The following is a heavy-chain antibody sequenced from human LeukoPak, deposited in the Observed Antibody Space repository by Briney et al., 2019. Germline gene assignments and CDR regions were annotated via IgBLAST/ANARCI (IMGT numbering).Heavy chain of an antibody. Sequence: SVKVSCKASGGTFSSYSISWVRQAPGQGLEWMGGIIPIFDTADYAQKFQGRVTITADESTSTAYMELSSLRSEDTAVYYCARDPVPGYSSGWYVRFDPWGQGTLVTVSS. CDR3: ARDPVPGYSSGWYVRFDP. D-gene: IGHD6-19*01. J-gene: IGHJ5*02. CDR2: IIPIFDTA. V-gene: IGHV1-69*13. CDR1: GGTFSSYS.